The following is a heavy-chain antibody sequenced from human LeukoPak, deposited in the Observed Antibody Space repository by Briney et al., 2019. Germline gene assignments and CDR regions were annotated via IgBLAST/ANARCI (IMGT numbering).Heavy chain of an antibody. CDR3: ARDPLTGSYGVNWLDP. J-gene: IGHJ5*02. CDR1: GFTFSGLG. D-gene: IGHD1-26*01. V-gene: IGHV3-30*02. Sequence: GGSLRLSCAGSGFTFSGLGLHWVGQAQARGWGGGAFLRYDGSDKYFADIVKGRFTISRDNSKNTVYLQMNSLRVEDTAIYYCARDPLTGSYGVNWLDPWGQGTLVTVSS. CDR2: LRYDGSDK.